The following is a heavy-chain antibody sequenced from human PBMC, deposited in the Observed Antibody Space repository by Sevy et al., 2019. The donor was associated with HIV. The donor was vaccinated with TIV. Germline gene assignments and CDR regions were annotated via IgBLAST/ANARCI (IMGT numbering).Heavy chain of an antibody. CDR1: GYTFTGHY. V-gene: IGHV1-2*02. CDR3: ARVFPYCSGGSCYSPYDAFDI. D-gene: IGHD2-15*01. Sequence: ASVKVSCKASGYTFTGHYMHWVRQAPGQGLEWMGWINPNSGSTDYAQKFQVRVTLTRDTSISTAYLELSRLTSDDTAVYYCARVFPYCSGGSCYSPYDAFDIWGQGTMVTVSS. CDR2: INPNSGST. J-gene: IGHJ3*02.